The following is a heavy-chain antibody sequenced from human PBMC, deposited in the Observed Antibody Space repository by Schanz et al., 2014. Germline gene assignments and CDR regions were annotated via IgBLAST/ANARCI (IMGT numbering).Heavy chain of an antibody. CDR3: AREQIMAAAGLVDY. J-gene: IGHJ4*01. CDR1: GFAFSVYG. D-gene: IGHD6-13*01. Sequence: VQMVESGGGVVQPGRSLRLSCAASGFAFSVYGMHWVRQAPGKGLEWVSYICSSGNTIYYADSVKGRFTISRDNAKNSLYLQMNSLRAEDTAVYYCAREQIMAAAGLVDYWGHGTLVTVSS. CDR2: ICSSGNTI. V-gene: IGHV3-48*04.